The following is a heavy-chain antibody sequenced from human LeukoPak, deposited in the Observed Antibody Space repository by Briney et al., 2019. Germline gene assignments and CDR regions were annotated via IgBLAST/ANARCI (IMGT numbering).Heavy chain of an antibody. J-gene: IGHJ4*02. CDR2: ISGSGGST. Sequence: GSLGLSCAASGFTFSSYAMSWVRQAPGKGLEWVSAISGSGGSTYYADSVKGRFTISRDNSKNTLYLQMNSLRAEDTAVYYCASRPRSIAAAGTGDWGQGTLVTVSS. CDR3: ASRPRSIAAAGTGD. D-gene: IGHD6-13*01. V-gene: IGHV3-23*01. CDR1: GFTFSSYA.